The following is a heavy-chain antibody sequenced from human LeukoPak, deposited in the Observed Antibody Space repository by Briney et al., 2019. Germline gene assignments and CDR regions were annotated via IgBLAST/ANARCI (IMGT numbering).Heavy chain of an antibody. CDR1: GGSFSGYY. Sequence: SETLSLTCAVYGGSFSGYYWSWIRQPPGKXLEWIGEINHSGSTNYNPSLKSRVTISVDTSKNQFSLKLSSVTAADTAVYYCARDYYASGAIDYWGQGTLVTVSS. V-gene: IGHV4-34*01. CDR3: ARDYYASGAIDY. J-gene: IGHJ4*02. D-gene: IGHD3-10*01. CDR2: INHSGST.